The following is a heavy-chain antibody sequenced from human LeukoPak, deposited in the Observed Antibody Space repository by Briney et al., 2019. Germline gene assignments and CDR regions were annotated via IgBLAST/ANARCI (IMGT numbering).Heavy chain of an antibody. CDR1: GFTLSSHA. V-gene: IGHV3-23*01. CDR2: IGGSGSPI. CDR3: VKDCDY. J-gene: IGHJ4*02. Sequence: GGSLRLSCAASGFTLSSHAMSWVRQAPGKGLEWVSTIGGSGSPIFYTDSVKGRFTISRDNSRNTLHLQMNSLSAEDSAIYYCVKDCDYWGQGTLVTVSS.